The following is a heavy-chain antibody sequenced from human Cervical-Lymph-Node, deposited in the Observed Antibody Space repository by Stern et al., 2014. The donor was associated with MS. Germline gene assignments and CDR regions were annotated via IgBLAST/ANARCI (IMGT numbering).Heavy chain of an antibody. D-gene: IGHD4-17*01. V-gene: IGHV4-59*08. CDR2: IYYSGST. Sequence: VQLVESGPGLAKPSETLSLTCTVSGGSISNYYWSWIRQPPGKGLEWVGYIYYSGSTNYNPSLKIRVALSVATPKDLFSVNLTSWTAADTGVYYCARRGTTGIDYWGQGTLVTVSS. CDR3: ARRGTTGIDY. J-gene: IGHJ4*02. CDR1: GGSISNYY.